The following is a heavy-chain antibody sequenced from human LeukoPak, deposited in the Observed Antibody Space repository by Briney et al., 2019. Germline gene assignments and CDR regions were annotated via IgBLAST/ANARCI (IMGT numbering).Heavy chain of an antibody. CDR3: AKGGWLDD. J-gene: IGHJ4*02. Sequence: GGSLRLSCATSGFNFNKYDMTWARQAPGKGLEWVSTITGRSDKTYYTDSVKGRFVTSRDNSKDTLYLQMNSLRAEDTALYYCAKGGWLDDLGQGALVTVSS. CDR2: ITGRSDKT. CDR1: GFNFNKYD. V-gene: IGHV3-23*01. D-gene: IGHD6-19*01.